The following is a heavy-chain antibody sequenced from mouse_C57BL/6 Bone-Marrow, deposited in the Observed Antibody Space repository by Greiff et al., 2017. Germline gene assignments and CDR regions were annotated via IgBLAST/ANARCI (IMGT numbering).Heavy chain of an antibody. Sequence: QVQLQQPGAELVRPGTSVKLSCKASGYTFTSYWMHWVKQRPGQGLEWIGVIDPSDSYTNYNQQFKGKATVTVDTSSSTAYMQLSSLTSEDSAVYYCAKRPGLADWGQGTLVTVSA. CDR3: AKRPGLAD. V-gene: IGHV1-59*01. CDR1: GYTFTSYW. CDR2: IDPSDSYT. J-gene: IGHJ3*01.